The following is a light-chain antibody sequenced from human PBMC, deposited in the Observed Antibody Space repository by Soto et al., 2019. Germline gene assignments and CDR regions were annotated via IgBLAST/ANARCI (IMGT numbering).Light chain of an antibody. J-gene: IGKJ4*01. CDR2: DAS. V-gene: IGKV3-11*01. CDR1: QSVSNS. CDR3: QQRTRWQIT. Sequence: EIVLTQSPATLSASPGEGAILSCRASQSVSNSLAWYQQKPGQAPRLLIYDASVRATATPARFSGSGSGTDCTLTISSLEPEDFAVYFCQQRTRWQITFGGGSKVE.